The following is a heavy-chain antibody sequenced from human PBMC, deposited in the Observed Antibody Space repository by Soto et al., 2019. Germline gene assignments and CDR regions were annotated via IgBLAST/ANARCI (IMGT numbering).Heavy chain of an antibody. CDR3: ARKNNGYDY. Sequence: GGSLRLSCAASGFTFSSYVMHWVRQAPGKGLEWVSYISSDSSNTYYADSVKGRFTISRDDAKNSLYLQMNSLRGEDTAVYYCARKNNGYDYWGQGTLVTVSS. J-gene: IGHJ4*02. D-gene: IGHD5-12*01. CDR1: GFTFSSYV. V-gene: IGHV3-48*01. CDR2: ISSDSSNT.